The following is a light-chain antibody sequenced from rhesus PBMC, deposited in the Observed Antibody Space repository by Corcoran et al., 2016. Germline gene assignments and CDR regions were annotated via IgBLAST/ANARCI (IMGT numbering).Light chain of an antibody. Sequence: DIQMTQSPSALSASVGDRVTISCRASQNIYSNLAWYQQKPGKAPKLLIYAASSLQTGIPSWFSGSGSGTDFTLTISSLQPEDSAAYYCQHYYDNPLTFGGGTKVELK. V-gene: IGKV1S12*01. CDR1: QNIYSN. J-gene: IGKJ4*01. CDR3: QHYYDNPLT. CDR2: AAS.